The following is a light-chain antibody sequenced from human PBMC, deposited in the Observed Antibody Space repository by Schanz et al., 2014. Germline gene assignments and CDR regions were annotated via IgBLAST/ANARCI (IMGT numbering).Light chain of an antibody. CDR3: QQSYSPPWP. CDR2: GTS. Sequence: DIQMTQSPSSLSASAGDTVTITCRASQSISGYLHWYQQKPGKAPKLLIYGTSNLQTGVPSRFRGGGSGTNFTLTISSLQPEDFATYYCQQSYSPPWPFGQGTKVEIK. CDR1: QSISGY. J-gene: IGKJ1*01. V-gene: IGKV1-39*01.